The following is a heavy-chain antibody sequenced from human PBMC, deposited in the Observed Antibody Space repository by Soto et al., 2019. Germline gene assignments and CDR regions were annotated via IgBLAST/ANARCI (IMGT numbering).Heavy chain of an antibody. D-gene: IGHD2-2*01. Sequence: SETLSLTCTVSGGSISSSSYYWGWIRQPPGKGLERIGSIYYSGSTYYNPSLKSRVTISVDTSKNQFSLKLSSVTAADTAVYYCARPNKDIVVVPAATTDNYYYYYMDVWGKGTTVTVSS. CDR1: GGSISSSSYY. CDR2: IYYSGST. V-gene: IGHV4-39*01. CDR3: ARPNKDIVVVPAATTDNYYYYYMDV. J-gene: IGHJ6*03.